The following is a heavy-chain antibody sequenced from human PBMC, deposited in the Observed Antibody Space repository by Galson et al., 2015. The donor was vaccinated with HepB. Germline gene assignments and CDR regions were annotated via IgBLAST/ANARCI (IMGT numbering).Heavy chain of an antibody. CDR1: GYTFTSYG. J-gene: IGHJ3*02. V-gene: IGHV1-18*01. CDR2: ISAYNGNT. D-gene: IGHD3-22*01. Sequence: SVKVSCKASGYTFTSYGISWVRQAPGQGLEWMGWISAYNGNTNYAQKLQGRVTMTTDTSTSTAYMELRSLRSDDTAVYYCARGPYYYDSSGYYRPGGAFDIWGQGTMVTVSS. CDR3: ARGPYYYDSSGYYRPGGAFDI.